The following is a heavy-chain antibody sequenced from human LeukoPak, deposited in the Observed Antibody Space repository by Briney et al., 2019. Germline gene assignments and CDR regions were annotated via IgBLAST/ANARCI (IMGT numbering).Heavy chain of an antibody. J-gene: IGHJ3*02. V-gene: IGHV3-23*01. CDR2: ISGTGGNT. D-gene: IGHD3-22*01. CDR1: GFTFSNFA. CDR3: AKSGGYYDTSDLYRPDVFDI. Sequence: GGSLRLSCAASGFTFSNFAMSWVRQAPGKGLEWVSAISGTGGNTFYTDSVTGRFTISRDNSKNTLYVQMNSLRAEDTAVYYCAKSGGYYDTSDLYRPDVFDIWGQGTVVTVSS.